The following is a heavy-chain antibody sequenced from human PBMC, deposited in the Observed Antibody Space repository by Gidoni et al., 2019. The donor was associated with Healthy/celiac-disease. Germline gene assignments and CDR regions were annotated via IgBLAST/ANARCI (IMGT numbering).Heavy chain of an antibody. J-gene: IGHJ4*02. CDR2: INHSGST. CDR1: GGAFSGYY. CDR3: ARAVVVPAASGAYFDY. Sequence: QVQLQQWGAGLWKPSETLSLTCAVYGGAFSGYYWSWIRQPPGKGLEGIGEINHSGSTNYNPSLKSRVTISVDTSKNQFSLKLSSVTAADTAVYYCARAVVVPAASGAYFDYWGQGTLVTVSS. V-gene: IGHV4-34*01. D-gene: IGHD2-2*01.